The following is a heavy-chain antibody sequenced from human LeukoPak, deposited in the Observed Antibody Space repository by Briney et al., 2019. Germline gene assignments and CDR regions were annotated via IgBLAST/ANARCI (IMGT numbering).Heavy chain of an antibody. CDR3: ARLGRRDDY. Sequence: SETLSLTCAVYGGSFSGYYWSWIRQPPGKGLEWIGEINHSGSTNYNPSLKSRVTISVGTSKNQFSLKLSSVTAADTAVYYCARLGRRDDYWGQGTLVTVSS. V-gene: IGHV4-34*01. CDR1: GGSFSGYY. D-gene: IGHD7-27*01. CDR2: INHSGST. J-gene: IGHJ4*02.